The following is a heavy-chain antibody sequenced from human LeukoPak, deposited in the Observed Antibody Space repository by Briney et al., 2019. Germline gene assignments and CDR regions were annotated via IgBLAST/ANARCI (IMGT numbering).Heavy chain of an antibody. CDR3: ARRRNYGSGSYRVYFDY. CDR2: IYYSGST. D-gene: IGHD3-10*01. CDR1: GGSISSSSYY. V-gene: IGHV4-39*01. J-gene: IGHJ4*02. Sequence: PSETLSLTCTVSGGSISSSSYYWGWIRQPPGKGLEWIGSIYYSGSTYYNPSLKSRVTISVDTSKNQFSLKLSSVTAADTAVYYCARRRNYGSGSYRVYFDYWGQGTLVTVSS.